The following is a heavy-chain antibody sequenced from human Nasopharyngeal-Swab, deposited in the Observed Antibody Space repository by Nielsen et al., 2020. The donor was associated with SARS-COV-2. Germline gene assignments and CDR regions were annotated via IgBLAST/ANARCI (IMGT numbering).Heavy chain of an antibody. CDR3: TRVWGSYYFDY. CDR2: IRSKAYGGTT. J-gene: IGHJ4*02. V-gene: IGHV3-49*04. CDR1: GFTFSSYW. Sequence: GESLKISCAASGFTFSSYWMSWVRQAPGKGLEWVGFIRSKAYGGTTEYAASVKGRFTISRDDSKSIAYLQMNSLKTEDTAVYYCTRVWGSYYFDYWGQGTLVTVSS. D-gene: IGHD3-16*01.